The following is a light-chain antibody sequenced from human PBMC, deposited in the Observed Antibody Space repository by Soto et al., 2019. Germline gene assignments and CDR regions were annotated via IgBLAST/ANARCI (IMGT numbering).Light chain of an antibody. CDR1: QSVDNNY. CDR2: GAS. V-gene: IGKV3-20*01. Sequence: EIALTQSPGTLSLSPGERATLSCRASQSVDNNYLAWYQQKPGQAPRLLIYGASSRTTGIPDRFSGSGSGTDVTLTISRLEPEDFAVYYCQQFGSSPPRYTFGQGTKLEIK. J-gene: IGKJ2*01. CDR3: QQFGSSPPRYT.